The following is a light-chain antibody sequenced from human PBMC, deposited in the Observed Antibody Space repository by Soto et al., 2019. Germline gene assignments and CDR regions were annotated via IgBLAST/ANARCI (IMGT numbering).Light chain of an antibody. J-gene: IGLJ2*01. CDR2: EVT. Sequence: QSVLTQPPSASGTPGQRVTISCSGSSSNIGSNYVYWYQQHPGEAPKLIIYEVTKRPSGVSNRFSGSKSANTASLTISGLQPEDAADYHCCSYAGSDTMIFGGGTKVTVL. V-gene: IGLV2-23*02. CDR1: SSNIGSNY. CDR3: CSYAGSDTMI.